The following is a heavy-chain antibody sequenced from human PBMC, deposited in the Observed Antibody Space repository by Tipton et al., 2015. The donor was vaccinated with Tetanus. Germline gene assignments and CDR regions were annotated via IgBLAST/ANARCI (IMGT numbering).Heavy chain of an antibody. Sequence: LRLSCTVSGGSVNSGSYYWSWIRQPPGKGLEWIGYIYYSGSTNYNPSLKSRVTISVDTSKNQFSLKLSSVTAADTAVYYCARVRQLEPLNWFDPWGQGTLVTVSS. V-gene: IGHV4-61*01. D-gene: IGHD1-1*01. CDR1: GGSVNSGSYY. J-gene: IGHJ5*02. CDR2: IYYSGST. CDR3: ARVRQLEPLNWFDP.